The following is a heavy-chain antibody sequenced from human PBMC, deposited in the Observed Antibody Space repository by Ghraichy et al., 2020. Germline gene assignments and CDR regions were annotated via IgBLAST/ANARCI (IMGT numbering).Heavy chain of an antibody. D-gene: IGHD4-17*01. CDR1: GFTFSSYW. CDR3: ARGPYGAYYFDY. J-gene: IGHJ4*02. Sequence: GSLRLSCAASGFTFSSYWMHWVRQAPGKGLVWVSRINSDGSSTSYADSVKGRFTISRDNAKNTLYLQMNSLRAEDTAVYYCARGPYGAYYFDYWGQGTLVTVSS. V-gene: IGHV3-74*01. CDR2: INSDGSST.